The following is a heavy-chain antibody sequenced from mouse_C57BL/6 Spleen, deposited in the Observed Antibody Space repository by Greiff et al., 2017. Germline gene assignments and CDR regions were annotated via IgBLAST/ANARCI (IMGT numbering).Heavy chain of an antibody. V-gene: IGHV5-6*02. J-gene: IGHJ4*01. CDR1: GFTFSSYG. Sequence: DVMLVESGGDLVKPGGSLKLSCAASGFTFSSYGMSWVRQTPDKRLEWVATISSGGSYTYYPDSVKGRFTISRDNAENTLNLQMSSLKSEDTAMYYCARHRGYGSSYAMDYWGQGTSVTVSS. CDR3: ARHRGYGSSYAMDY. CDR2: ISSGGSYT. D-gene: IGHD1-1*01.